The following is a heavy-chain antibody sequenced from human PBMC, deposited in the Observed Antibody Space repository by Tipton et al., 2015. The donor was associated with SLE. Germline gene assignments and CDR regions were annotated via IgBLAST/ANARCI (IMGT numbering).Heavy chain of an antibody. V-gene: IGHV4-61*09. CDR3: ARETGTYYSTWFDS. CDR1: GASLHSGSFS. CDR2: IDSSGNT. J-gene: IGHJ5*01. D-gene: IGHD1-26*01. Sequence: TLSLTCSVSGASLHSGSFSWHWIRQPAGKALQWLGHIDSSGNTYYNPSLRSRVSISVDVSRNQFSLTLNSVTAADTATYSCARETGTYYSTWFDSWGQGTLVTVSS.